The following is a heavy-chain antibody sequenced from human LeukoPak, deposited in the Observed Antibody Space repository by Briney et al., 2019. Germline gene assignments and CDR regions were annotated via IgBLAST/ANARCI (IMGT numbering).Heavy chain of an antibody. D-gene: IGHD3-10*02. CDR2: ISGSGSYM. V-gene: IGHV3-21*01. CDR3: ATEGAVTVRAFDY. Sequence: GGSLRHSCAASGYIFSNYNMHWVRQAPGKGLEWVSSISGSGSYMYYVDSLKGRFTISRDNAKNSLYLQINSLAAEDTAVYYCATEGAVTVRAFDYWGRGSLVTVSS. CDR1: GYIFSNYN. J-gene: IGHJ4*02.